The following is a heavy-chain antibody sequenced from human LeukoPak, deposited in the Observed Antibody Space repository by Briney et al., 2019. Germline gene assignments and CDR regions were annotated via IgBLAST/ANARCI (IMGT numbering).Heavy chain of an antibody. Sequence: PGASVTVSCKTSGYTFIDYYIYWVRQAPGQGPEWMGWINPNSGGTKSPQKFQGRVTMTRDTSTSTAYLELSRLRSDDTAVYYCTSGPRSTIFGVDSYYFDYWGQGTLVTVSS. V-gene: IGHV1-2*02. CDR1: GYTFIDYY. CDR3: TSGPRSTIFGVDSYYFDY. J-gene: IGHJ4*02. CDR2: INPNSGGT. D-gene: IGHD3-3*01.